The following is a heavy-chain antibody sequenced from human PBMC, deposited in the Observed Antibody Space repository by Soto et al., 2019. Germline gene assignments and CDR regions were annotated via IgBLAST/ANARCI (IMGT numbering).Heavy chain of an antibody. D-gene: IGHD4-17*01. CDR3: ARQEYGDYVFLDY. V-gene: IGHV4-31*03. J-gene: IGHJ4*02. CDR2: IYYTGST. Sequence: QVQLQESGPGLVKPSQTLSLTCTVSGVSISNDVYYWTWIRQYPGKGLEWVGYIYYTGSTYYNPSLTSRVMMSVDTSKNQFSLKLSSVTAVDTAVYYCARQEYGDYVFLDYWGQGTLVTVSS. CDR1: GVSISNDVYY.